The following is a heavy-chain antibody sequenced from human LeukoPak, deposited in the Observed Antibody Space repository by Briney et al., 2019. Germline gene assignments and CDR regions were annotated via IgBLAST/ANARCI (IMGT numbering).Heavy chain of an antibody. CDR3: ARGRELYPYDY. V-gene: IGHV4-34*01. CDR1: GGSFSGYY. Sequence: PSETLSLTCAVYGGSFSGYYWSWIRQPPRKGLEWIGEINHSGSTNYNPSLKSRVTISVDTSKNQFSLKLSSVTAADTAVYYCARGRELYPYDYWGQGTLVTVSS. J-gene: IGHJ4*02. CDR2: INHSGST. D-gene: IGHD1-26*01.